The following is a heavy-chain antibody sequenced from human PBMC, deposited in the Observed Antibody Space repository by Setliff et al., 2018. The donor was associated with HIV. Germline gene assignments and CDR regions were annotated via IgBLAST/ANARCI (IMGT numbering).Heavy chain of an antibody. CDR2: VYLSGGT. D-gene: IGHD2-8*01. J-gene: IGHJ4*02. Sequence: SETLSLTCTVSGGSVSNYYWTWIRQSAGKGLEWIGHVYLSGGTNSNPSLKSRVTMSFDTSKNQFSLNLNSVTAADTAVYYCARGLPATNGVWIDYWGQGTLVTVSS. CDR1: GGSVSNYY. CDR3: ARGLPATNGVWIDY. V-gene: IGHV4-4*07.